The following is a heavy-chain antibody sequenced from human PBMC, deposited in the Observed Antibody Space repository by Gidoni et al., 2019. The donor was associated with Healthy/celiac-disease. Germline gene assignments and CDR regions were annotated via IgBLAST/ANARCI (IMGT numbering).Heavy chain of an antibody. CDR2: ISYDGSNK. D-gene: IGHD3-22*01. V-gene: IGHV3-30-3*01. CDR1: GFPFSRYA. Sequence: QVQLVESGGGVVQPGRSLRPSCAASGFPFSRYAMHWVRQAPGKGLEWVAVISYDGSNKYYADSVKGRFTISRDNSKNTLYLQMNSLRAEDTAVYYCARATYYYEGYFDYWGQGTLVTVSS. J-gene: IGHJ4*02. CDR3: ARATYYYEGYFDY.